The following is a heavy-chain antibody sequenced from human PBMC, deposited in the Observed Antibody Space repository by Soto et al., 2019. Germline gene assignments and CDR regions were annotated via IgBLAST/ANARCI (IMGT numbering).Heavy chain of an antibody. CDR1: GYTFSSYD. D-gene: IGHD4-17*01. V-gene: IGHV1-8*01. CDR3: ARTDGDLDV. CDR2: MNPKSGHT. J-gene: IGHJ6*02. Sequence: QVQLAQSGAEVKKPGASVKVSCKASGYTFSSYDINWVRQATGQGLEWMGWMNPKSGHTGSAQKFQGRVTMTRDTSISTAYMELSSLRSEDPAIYYCARTDGDLDVWGQGTTVTVSS.